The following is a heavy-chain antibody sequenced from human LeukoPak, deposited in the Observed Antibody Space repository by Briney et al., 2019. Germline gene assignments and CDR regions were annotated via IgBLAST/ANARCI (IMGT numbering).Heavy chain of an antibody. CDR1: GFTFDDYA. D-gene: IGHD6-19*01. CDR2: ISWNSGSI. CDR3: AKDMGGGSGWYVGGPDY. Sequence: GGSLRLSCAASGFTFDDYAMHWVRQAPGKGLEWVSGISWNSGSIGYADSVKGRFTISRDNAKNSLYLQMNSLRAEDTALYYCAKDMGGGSGWYVGGPDYWGQGTLVTVSS. V-gene: IGHV3-9*01. J-gene: IGHJ4*02.